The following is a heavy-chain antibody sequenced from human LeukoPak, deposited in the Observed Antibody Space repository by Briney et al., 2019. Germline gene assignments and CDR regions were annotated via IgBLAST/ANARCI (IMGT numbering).Heavy chain of an antibody. D-gene: IGHD3-22*01. Sequence: SETLSLTCTVSGYSISSGYYWGWIRQPPGKGLEWIGSIYHSESTYYNPSLKSRVTISVDTSKNQFSLNLSSVTAADTAVYYCARGGIIVVVSDFDYWGQGTLVTVSS. V-gene: IGHV4-38-2*02. J-gene: IGHJ4*02. CDR3: ARGGIIVVVSDFDY. CDR2: IYHSEST. CDR1: GYSISSGYY.